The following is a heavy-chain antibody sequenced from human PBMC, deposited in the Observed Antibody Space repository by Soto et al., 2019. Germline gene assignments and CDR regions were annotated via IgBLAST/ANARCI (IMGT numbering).Heavy chain of an antibody. V-gene: IGHV2-5*02. Sequence: QITLRESGPALVKPTQTLTLTCTFSGFSLSSSGMGLGWIRQPPGQALEWLALIYWDDDQRYSPSLRNRLSITKDTSTNQVVLTMANMEAVDTATYYCARHVSRTVSTSVGWFDPWGQGTLVTVSS. CDR3: ARHVSRTVSTSVGWFDP. J-gene: IGHJ5*02. CDR1: GFSLSSSGMG. D-gene: IGHD3-16*01. CDR2: IYWDDDQ.